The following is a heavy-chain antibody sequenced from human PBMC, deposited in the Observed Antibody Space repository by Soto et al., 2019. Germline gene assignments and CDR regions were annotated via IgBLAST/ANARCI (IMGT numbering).Heavy chain of an antibody. J-gene: IGHJ5*02. D-gene: IGHD3-10*01. CDR1: GFTFSSYW. Sequence: GGSLRLSCAASGFTFSSYWMIWVRQAPGKGLEWVSAISGSGGSTYYADSVKGRFTISRDNSKNTLYLQMNSLRAEDTAVYYCAKDSVAWFGELNNWLDPWGQGTLVTVSS. CDR3: AKDSVAWFGELNNWLDP. V-gene: IGHV3-23*01. CDR2: ISGSGGST.